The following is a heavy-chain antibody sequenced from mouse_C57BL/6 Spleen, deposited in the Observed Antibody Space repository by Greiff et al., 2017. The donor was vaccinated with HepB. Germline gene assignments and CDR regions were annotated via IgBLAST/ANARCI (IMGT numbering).Heavy chain of an antibody. V-gene: IGHV8-8*01. J-gene: IGHJ4*01. CDR2: IWWDDDK. D-gene: IGHD1-1*01. CDR1: GFSLSTFGMG. Sequence: QVTLKVSGPGILQPSQTLSLTCSFSGFSLSTFGMGVGWIRQPSGKGLEWLAHIWWDDDKYYNPALKSRLTISKDTSKNQVFLKIANVDTADTATYYCARIPNYYGSSHYAMDYWGQGTSVTVSS. CDR3: ARIPNYYGSSHYAMDY.